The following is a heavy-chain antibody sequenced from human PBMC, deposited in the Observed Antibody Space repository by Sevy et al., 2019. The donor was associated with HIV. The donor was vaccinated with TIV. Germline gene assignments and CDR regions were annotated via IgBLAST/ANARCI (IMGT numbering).Heavy chain of an antibody. CDR1: GLTFSSYW. CDR3: ARDRKRYPTYAFDI. CDR2: INSDGSST. Sequence: GGSLRLSCAASGLTFSSYWMHWVRQAPGKGLVWVSRINSDGSSTSYADSVKGRFTISRDNAKNTLYLQMNSLRAEDTAVYYCARDRKRYPTYAFDIWGQGTMVTVSS. V-gene: IGHV3-74*01. J-gene: IGHJ3*02. D-gene: IGHD1-1*01.